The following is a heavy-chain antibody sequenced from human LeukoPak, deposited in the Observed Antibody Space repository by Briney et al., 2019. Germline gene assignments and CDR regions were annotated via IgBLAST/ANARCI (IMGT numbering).Heavy chain of an antibody. CDR3: ARGRGSNRLNYMDV. V-gene: IGHV3-7*01. J-gene: IGHJ6*03. CDR1: GFTFSSYW. D-gene: IGHD1-14*01. Sequence: EPGGSLRLSCAASGFTFSSYWMSWVRQAPGKGLEWVANINQDGGEKYYVDSVRGRFTISRDNAKNSLYLQMNSLRAEDTAVFYCARGRGSNRLNYMDVWGKGTTVTISS. CDR2: INQDGGEK.